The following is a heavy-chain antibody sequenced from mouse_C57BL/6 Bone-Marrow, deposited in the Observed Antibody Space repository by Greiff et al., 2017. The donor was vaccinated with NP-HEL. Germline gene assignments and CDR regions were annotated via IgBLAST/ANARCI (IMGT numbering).Heavy chain of an antibody. CDR1: GFTFNTYA. CDR3: VREEWLYYFDY. D-gene: IGHD1-3*01. CDR2: LRSKSSNYAT. V-gene: IGHV10-3*01. J-gene: IGHJ2*01. Sequence: EVQLVESGGGLVQPKGSLKLSCAASGFTFNTYAMHWVRQAPGKGLEWVARLRSKSSNYATYYADSVKDRFTISRDDSQSMLYLQMNNLKTEDTAMYYCVREEWLYYFDYWGQGTTLTVSS.